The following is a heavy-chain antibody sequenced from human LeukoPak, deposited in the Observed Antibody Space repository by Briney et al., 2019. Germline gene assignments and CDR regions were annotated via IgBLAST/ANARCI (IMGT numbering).Heavy chain of an antibody. CDR2: INTRGGT. J-gene: IGHJ4*02. CDR3: ARRRPKSMGRYFDY. D-gene: IGHD3-10*01. V-gene: IGHV4-61*02. Sequence: PSETLSLTCTVSGGSISSATYYWSWIRQPAGKGLEWIGRINTRGGTNYNPSLMSRVTISVDTSKNQFSLKLSSVTGADTAVYYCARRRPKSMGRYFDYWGQGTLVTVSS. CDR1: GGSISSATYY.